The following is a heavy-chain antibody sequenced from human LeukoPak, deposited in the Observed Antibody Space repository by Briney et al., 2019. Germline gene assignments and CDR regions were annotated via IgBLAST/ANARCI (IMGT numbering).Heavy chain of an antibody. V-gene: IGHV1-69*04. CDR2: IIPILGIA. Sequence: ASVKVSCKGSGGTFSSYAISWVRQAPGQGLEWMGRIIPILGIANYAQKFQGRVTITADKSTSTAYMELSSLRSEDTAVYYCASLWFGESNFDYWGQGTLVTVSS. D-gene: IGHD3-10*01. CDR3: ASLWFGESNFDY. CDR1: GGTFSSYA. J-gene: IGHJ4*02.